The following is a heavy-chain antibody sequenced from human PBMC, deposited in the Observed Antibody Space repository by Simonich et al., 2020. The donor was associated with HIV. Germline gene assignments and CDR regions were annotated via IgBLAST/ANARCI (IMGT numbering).Heavy chain of an antibody. V-gene: IGHV4-34*01. Sequence: QVQVKQWGAGLLKPSETLSLTCAVYGGSFSGYYWSWIRQPPGKGLEWIGEVNHSGSATYNASLKSRITISVDTSENQFSLKLSSVPAADTAVYYCARGFPFISLGSYWGQGTLVTVSS. D-gene: IGHD2-15*01. CDR2: VNHSGSA. J-gene: IGHJ4*02. CDR1: GGSFSGYY. CDR3: ARGFPFISLGSY.